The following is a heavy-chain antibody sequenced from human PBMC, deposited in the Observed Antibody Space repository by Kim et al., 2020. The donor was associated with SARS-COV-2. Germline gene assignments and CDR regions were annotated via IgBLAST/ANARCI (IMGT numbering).Heavy chain of an antibody. J-gene: IGHJ6*02. CDR1: GGSISSGSYY. D-gene: IGHD3-10*01. Sequence: SETLSLTCTVSGGSISSGSYYWSWIRQPAGKGLEWIGRIYTSGSTNYHPSLKSRVTISVYTSKNQFSLKLTSVTAADPAVYYCARDIITMVRGVNTYYYDYGLDGWGQGTTVTVSS. CDR3: ARDIITMVRGVNTYYYDYGLDG. CDR2: IYTSGST. V-gene: IGHV4-61*02.